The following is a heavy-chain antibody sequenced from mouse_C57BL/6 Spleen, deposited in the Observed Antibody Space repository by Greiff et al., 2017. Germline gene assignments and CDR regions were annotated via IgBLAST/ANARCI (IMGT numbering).Heavy chain of an antibody. J-gene: IGHJ3*01. Sequence: EVQLVESGGGLVKPGGSLKLSCAASGFTFSSYTMSWVRQTPEKRLEWVATISGGGGNTYYPDSVKGRFTISRDNAKNTLYLQMSSLRSEDTALYYCARQLRLRDWFAYWGQGTLVTVSA. V-gene: IGHV5-9*01. CDR3: ARQLRLRDWFAY. CDR2: ISGGGGNT. CDR1: GFTFSSYT. D-gene: IGHD3-2*02.